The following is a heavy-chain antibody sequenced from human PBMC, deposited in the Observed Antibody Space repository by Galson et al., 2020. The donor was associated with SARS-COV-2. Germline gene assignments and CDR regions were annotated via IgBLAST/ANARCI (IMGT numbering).Heavy chain of an antibody. J-gene: IGHJ5*02. D-gene: IGHD6-13*01. Sequence: SVKVSCKASGGTFSSYAISWVRQAPGQGLEWMGGIIPIFGTANYAQKFHGRVTITADESTSTAYMELSSLRSEDTAVYYCARGWGSSWYVLGTTNWFDPWGQGTLVTVSS. CDR2: IIPIFGTA. CDR1: GGTFSSYA. CDR3: ARGWGSSWYVLGTTNWFDP. V-gene: IGHV1-69*13.